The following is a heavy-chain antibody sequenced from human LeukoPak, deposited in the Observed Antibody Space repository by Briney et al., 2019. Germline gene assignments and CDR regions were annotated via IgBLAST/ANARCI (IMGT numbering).Heavy chain of an antibody. V-gene: IGHV3-21*01. CDR3: ARDEVATISLDY. Sequence: PGGSLRLSCAASGVTFSSYSMNWVRQAPGKGLEWVSSISSSSSYIYYADSVKGRFTISRDNAKNSLYLQMNSLRAEDTAVYYCARDEVATISLDYWGQGTLVTVSS. CDR2: ISSSSSYI. CDR1: GVTFSSYS. D-gene: IGHD5-12*01. J-gene: IGHJ4*02.